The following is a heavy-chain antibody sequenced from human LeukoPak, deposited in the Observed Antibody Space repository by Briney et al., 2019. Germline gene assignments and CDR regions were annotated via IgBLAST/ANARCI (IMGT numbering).Heavy chain of an antibody. CDR3: ARRHHNWDY. V-gene: IGHV4-30-4*08. CDR2: IYYSGST. Sequence: SETLSLTCTVSGGFISSSNYYWGWIRQPPGKGLEWIGYIYYSGSTYYNPSLKSRVTISVDTSKNQFSLILSSVTAADTAVYYCARRHHNWDYWGQGTLVTVSS. J-gene: IGHJ4*02. CDR1: GGFISSSNYY. D-gene: IGHD5-24*01.